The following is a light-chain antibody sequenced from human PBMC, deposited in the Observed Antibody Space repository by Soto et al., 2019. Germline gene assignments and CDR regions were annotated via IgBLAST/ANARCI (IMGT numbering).Light chain of an antibody. V-gene: IGKV3-15*01. CDR2: GAS. J-gene: IGKJ4*01. CDR1: QGINRK. Sequence: IVMTQSPATLSVSPGERVTFSCMASQGINRKLAWYQHKAGQAPRLLISGASTGATGIPARFSGSGSGTEFTLTINSLQSEDSAVYYCQQYHTWPVTFGGGTKVEI. CDR3: QQYHTWPVT.